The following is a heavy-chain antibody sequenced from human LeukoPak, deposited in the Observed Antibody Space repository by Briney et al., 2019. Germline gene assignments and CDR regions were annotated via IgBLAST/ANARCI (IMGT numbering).Heavy chain of an antibody. J-gene: IGHJ6*04. CDR2: INAGNGNT. CDR1: GYTFTSYA. Sequence: ASVNVSCKASGYTFTSYAMHWVRQAPGQRLEWMGWINAGNGNTKYSQKFQGRVTITRDTSASTAYMELSSLRSEDTAVYYCAIHYYGSGSYGPPADYYYYGMDVWGKGTTVTVSS. V-gene: IGHV1-3*01. D-gene: IGHD3-10*01. CDR3: AIHYYGSGSYGPPADYYYYGMDV.